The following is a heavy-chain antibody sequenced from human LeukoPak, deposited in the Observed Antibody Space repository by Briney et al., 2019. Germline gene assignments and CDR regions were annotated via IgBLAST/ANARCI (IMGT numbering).Heavy chain of an antibody. D-gene: IGHD3-9*01. V-gene: IGHV4-31*03. J-gene: IGHJ3*02. CDR3: ARGGGGPRILGPQGVFDI. Sequence: SQTLSLTCTVSGGSISSGGYYWSWIRQHPGKGLEWIGYIYYSGRTYDNPSLKSRVTISVDKSKNQFSLKLSSVTAADTAVYYCARGGGGPRILGPQGVFDIWGQGTMVTASS. CDR2: IYYSGRT. CDR1: GGSISSGGYY.